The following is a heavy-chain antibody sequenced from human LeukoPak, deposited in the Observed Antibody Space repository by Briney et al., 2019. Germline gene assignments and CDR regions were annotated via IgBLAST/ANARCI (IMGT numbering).Heavy chain of an antibody. V-gene: IGHV1-18*01. CDR1: GYTFTSYP. J-gene: IGHJ6*02. CDR3: ARERVGYDFWSGNRDGMDV. D-gene: IGHD3-3*01. Sequence: ASVKVSCKASGYTFTSYPINWVRQAPGQGLEWMGWISAYNGNTNYAQKLQGRVTMTTDTSTSTAYMELRSLRSDDTAVYYCARERVGYDFWSGNRDGMDVWGQGTTVTVSS. CDR2: ISAYNGNT.